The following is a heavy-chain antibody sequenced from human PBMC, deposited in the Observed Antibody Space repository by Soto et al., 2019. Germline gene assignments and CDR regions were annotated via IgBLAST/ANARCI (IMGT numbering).Heavy chain of an antibody. D-gene: IGHD3-3*01. CDR3: ATVVRVLDYYYGMDV. CDR2: IIPIFGTA. Sequence: QVQLVQSGAEVKKPGSSVKVSCKASGGTFSSYAISWVRQAPGQGLEWMGGIIPIFGTANYAQKFQGRVTITADESTSTTYMELSSMRSEDTAVYDSATVVRVLDYYYGMDVWGQGTTVTVSS. V-gene: IGHV1-69*12. CDR1: GGTFSSYA. J-gene: IGHJ6*02.